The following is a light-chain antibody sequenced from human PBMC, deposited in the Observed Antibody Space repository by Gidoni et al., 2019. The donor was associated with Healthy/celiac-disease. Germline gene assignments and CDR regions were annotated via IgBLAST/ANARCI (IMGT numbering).Light chain of an antibody. V-gene: IGKV1-39*01. Sequence: DIQMTQSPSSLSASVGDRVTITCRASQSISSYLNWYQQKPGKAPNRLIYAASSLQSGVPSRFSGSGSGTDFTLTISSLQPEDFATYYWQESYSSPPAFGQGTKLEIK. CDR2: AAS. CDR1: QSISSY. CDR3: QESYSSPPA. J-gene: IGKJ2*01.